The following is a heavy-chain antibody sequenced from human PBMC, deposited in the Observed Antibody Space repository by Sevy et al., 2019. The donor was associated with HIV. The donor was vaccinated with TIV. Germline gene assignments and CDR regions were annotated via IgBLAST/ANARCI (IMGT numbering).Heavy chain of an antibody. D-gene: IGHD3-10*01. CDR1: GYSFTTYW. Sequence: GGSLKISCKGSGYSFTTYWIGWVRQMPGKGLEWMGFIYPGDSDTSYSPSFQGQVTISADKSISTAYLQWSSLKASATAMYYCARSSLGSGGWFDPWGQGTLVTVSS. J-gene: IGHJ5*02. CDR3: ARSSLGSGGWFDP. CDR2: IYPGDSDT. V-gene: IGHV5-51*01.